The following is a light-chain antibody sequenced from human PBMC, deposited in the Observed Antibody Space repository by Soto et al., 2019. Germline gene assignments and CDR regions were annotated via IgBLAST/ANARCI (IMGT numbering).Light chain of an antibody. J-gene: IGLJ3*02. CDR2: RKD. CDR1: SSNIGSNY. Sequence: QTVVAQPPSASGTPGQSVTISCSGSSSNIGSNYVSWYQQVPGTAPKLLLHRKDQRPSGVPDRVSGSKSGTSASLAISGLRSEDEADYYCATWDDSLSAWVFGGGTKLTVL. V-gene: IGLV1-47*01. CDR3: ATWDDSLSAWV.